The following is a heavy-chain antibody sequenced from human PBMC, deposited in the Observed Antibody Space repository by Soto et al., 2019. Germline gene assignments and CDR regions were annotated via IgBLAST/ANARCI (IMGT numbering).Heavy chain of an antibody. V-gene: IGHV4-31*03. CDR3: ARSVSP. J-gene: IGHJ5*02. CDR2: IYYSGST. CDR1: GGSISSGGYY. Sequence: QVQLQESGPGLVKPSQTLSLTCTVSGGSISSGGYYWTWIRQHPGKGLEWSGYIYYSGSTYYPPALKSRVTTSVDTSKTQFPLQLSSVTAADTAVYYCARSVSPWGPGPLVTVSS.